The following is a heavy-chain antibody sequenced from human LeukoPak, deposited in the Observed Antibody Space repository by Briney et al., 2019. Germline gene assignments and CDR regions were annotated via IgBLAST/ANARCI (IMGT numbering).Heavy chain of an antibody. CDR3: ARDRPTYGWGFDY. CDR1: GFTFTTYN. CDR2: IGSSGSPI. J-gene: IGHJ4*02. D-gene: IGHD2-8*02. Sequence: GGSLRLSCAASGFTFTTYNMNWVRQAPGKGLEWISYIGSSGSPIYYAASVKGRFTVSRDNAKSSLYLQMNSLRAEDTAVYYCARDRPTYGWGFDYWGQGTLVTVSS. V-gene: IGHV3-48*01.